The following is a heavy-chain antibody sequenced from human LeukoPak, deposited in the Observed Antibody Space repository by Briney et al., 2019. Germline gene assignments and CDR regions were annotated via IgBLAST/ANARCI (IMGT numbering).Heavy chain of an antibody. D-gene: IGHD3-3*01. CDR1: GGTFSSYA. V-gene: IGHV1-69*13. CDR2: IIPIFGTA. CDR3: ARSLRFLEWFPNFDY. J-gene: IGHJ4*02. Sequence: SVKVSCKASGGTFSSYAISWVRQAPGQGLEWMGGIIPIFGTASYAQKFQGRVTITADESTSTAYMELSSLRSEDTAVYYCARSLRFLEWFPNFDYWGQGTLVTVSS.